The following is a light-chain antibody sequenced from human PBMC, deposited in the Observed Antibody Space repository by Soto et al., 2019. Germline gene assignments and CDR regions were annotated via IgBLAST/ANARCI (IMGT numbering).Light chain of an antibody. CDR1: QRVDSY. Sequence: DIQVTQSPSSLSASVGDSVTLSCQTSQRVDSYIHWYQHQSGKPPKLLIYAASTLQDGVPSRFSGGASGTAFSLIITGLQPGDSATYYCQQTYTSVATFGQGTKVDIK. CDR2: AAS. CDR3: QQTYTSVAT. J-gene: IGKJ1*01. V-gene: IGKV1-39*01.